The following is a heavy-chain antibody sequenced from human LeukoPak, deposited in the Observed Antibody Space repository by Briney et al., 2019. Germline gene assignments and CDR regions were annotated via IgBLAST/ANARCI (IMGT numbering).Heavy chain of an antibody. V-gene: IGHV1-69*04. CDR3: ARDPDTAMVHFDY. D-gene: IGHD5-18*01. CDR1: GGTFSSYA. J-gene: IGHJ4*02. Sequence: GSSVKVSCKASGGTFSSYAISWVRQAPGQGLEWMGRIIPILGIANYAQKFQGRVTITADKSTSTAYMELSSLRSEDTAVYCCARDPDTAMVHFDYWGQGTLVTVSS. CDR2: IIPILGIA.